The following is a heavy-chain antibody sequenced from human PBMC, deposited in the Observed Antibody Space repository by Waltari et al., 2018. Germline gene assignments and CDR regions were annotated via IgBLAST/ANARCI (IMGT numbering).Heavy chain of an antibody. CDR3: AKDYYDSSGLGYFFDY. J-gene: IGHJ4*02. CDR2: ISGSGGST. CDR1: GFTFSSYA. V-gene: IGHV3-23*01. D-gene: IGHD3-22*01. Sequence: EVQLLESGGGLVQPGGSLRLSCAASGFTFSSYAMSWVRQAPGKGLEWVSAISGSGGSTYYADSVKGRFTISRDKSKNTLYLQMNSLRAEDTSVYYCAKDYYDSSGLGYFFDYWGQGTLVTVSS.